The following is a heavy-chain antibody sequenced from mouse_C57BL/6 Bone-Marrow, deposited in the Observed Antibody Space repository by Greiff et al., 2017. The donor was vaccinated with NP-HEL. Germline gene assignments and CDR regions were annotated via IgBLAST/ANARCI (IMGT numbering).Heavy chain of an antibody. CDR1: GYTFTSYW. CDR3: ELGFDY. D-gene: IGHD4-1*01. Sequence: QVQLQQPGAELVKPGASVTLSCKASGYTFTSYWMHWVKQRPGQGLEWIGMIHPNSGSTNYNEKFKSKATLTVEKSSSTAYMQLSSLTSDDCAVYYCELGFDYWGQGTTLTVSS. J-gene: IGHJ2*01. V-gene: IGHV1-64*01. CDR2: IHPNSGST.